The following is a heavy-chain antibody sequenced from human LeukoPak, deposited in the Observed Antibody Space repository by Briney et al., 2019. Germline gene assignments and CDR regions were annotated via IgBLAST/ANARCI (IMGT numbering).Heavy chain of an antibody. CDR1: GGSINRSSRYY. CDR2: IFYSGST. V-gene: IGHV4-39*01. D-gene: IGHD6-13*01. Sequence: PSETLSLTCTVSGGSINRSSRYYWGWIRQPPGKGLEWIGSIFYSGSTYYNPSLKSRVTISVDTSNNQFSLKLTSVTAADTAVYYCANSIAADDWYFDLWGRGTLVTVSS. CDR3: ANSIAADDWYFDL. J-gene: IGHJ2*01.